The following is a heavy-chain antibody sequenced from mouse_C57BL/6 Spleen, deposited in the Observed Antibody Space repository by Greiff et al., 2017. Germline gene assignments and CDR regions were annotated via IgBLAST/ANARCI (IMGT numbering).Heavy chain of an antibody. CDR2: IDPSDGYT. CDR1: GYTFTSYW. V-gene: IGHV1-50*01. CDR3: ARTSNYFGY. D-gene: IGHD5-1*01. Sequence: QVQLQQSGAELVKPGASVKLSCKASGYTFTSYWMQWVKQRPGQGLEWIGEIDPSDGYTNYNPKFKGKATLTVDSSSSPTYVQLSSLTSEDSAVDSCARTSNYFGYWGQGTTLTVSS. J-gene: IGHJ2*01.